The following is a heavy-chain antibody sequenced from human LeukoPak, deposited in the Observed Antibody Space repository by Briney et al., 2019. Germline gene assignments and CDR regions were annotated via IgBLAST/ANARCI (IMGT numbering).Heavy chain of an antibody. J-gene: IGHJ4*02. Sequence: GGTLRLSCAASGFTFSSYGMSWVRQAPGKGLEWVSAISGSGGRTYYADSVKGRFTISRDNSKNTVYLQMDSLRAEDTAVYYCAKETMGATFDYWGQGTLVTVSS. CDR3: AKETMGATFDY. D-gene: IGHD1-26*01. CDR2: ISGSGGRT. V-gene: IGHV3-23*01. CDR1: GFTFSSYG.